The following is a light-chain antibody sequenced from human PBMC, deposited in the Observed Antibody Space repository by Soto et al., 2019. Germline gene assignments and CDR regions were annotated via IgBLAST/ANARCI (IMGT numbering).Light chain of an antibody. V-gene: IGLV2-14*03. CDR2: EVS. CDR1: ISDVGAYKY. J-gene: IGLJ1*01. CDR3: SSYTTTSTHV. Sequence: QASLTRPASVSGSPGQSGTISCSGTISDVGAYKYVSWYRQHPGKALKLIIYEVSNRPSGVSSRFSGSKSGNTASLTISGLQAEDEADYFCSSYTTTSTHVFGTGTKVTVL.